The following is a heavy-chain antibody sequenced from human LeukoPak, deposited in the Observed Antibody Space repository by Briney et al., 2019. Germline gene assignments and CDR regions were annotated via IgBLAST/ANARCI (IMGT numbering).Heavy chain of an antibody. V-gene: IGHV3-23*01. CDR1: GFTFSSYA. CDR2: ISGSGGST. J-gene: IGHJ3*02. Sequence: GGSLRLSCAASGFTFSSYAMSWVRQAPGKGLEWVSAISGSGGSTYYADSVKGRFTISRDNSKNTLYLQMTSLTAEDTAVYYCAKTAMIVVVIPFDAFDIWGQGTMVTVSS. CDR3: AKTAMIVVVIPFDAFDI. D-gene: IGHD3-22*01.